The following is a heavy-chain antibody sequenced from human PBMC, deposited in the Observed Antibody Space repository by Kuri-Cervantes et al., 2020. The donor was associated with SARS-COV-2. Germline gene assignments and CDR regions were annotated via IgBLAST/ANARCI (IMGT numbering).Heavy chain of an antibody. CDR3: ARACQGDYGDYVRGAYYYYYMDV. V-gene: IGHV3-15*01. CDR1: GFTFSNAW. D-gene: IGHD4-17*01. CDR2: IKSKTDGGTT. Sequence: GGSLRLSCAASGFTFSNAWMSWVRQAPGKGPEWVGRIKSKTDGGTTDFAAPVKGRFTISRDDSKNTVYLQMNSLETEDTAVYYCARACQGDYGDYVRGAYYYYYMDVWGKGTTVTVSS. J-gene: IGHJ6*03.